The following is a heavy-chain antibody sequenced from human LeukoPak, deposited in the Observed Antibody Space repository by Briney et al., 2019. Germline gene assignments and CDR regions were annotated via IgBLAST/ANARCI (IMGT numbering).Heavy chain of an antibody. V-gene: IGHV4-59*12. Sequence: PSETLSLTCTVSVGSLYNYYWSGIRQPPGEGGEWIGYIYYTVCTNFNPSLKSRVHISLDTPKKQFSLRLSSVTAADTAVYYCAREGMHFWSGTGFDYWGQGTLVTVSS. CDR2: IYYTVCT. D-gene: IGHD3-3*02. CDR3: AREGMHFWSGTGFDY. CDR1: VGSLYNYY. J-gene: IGHJ4*02.